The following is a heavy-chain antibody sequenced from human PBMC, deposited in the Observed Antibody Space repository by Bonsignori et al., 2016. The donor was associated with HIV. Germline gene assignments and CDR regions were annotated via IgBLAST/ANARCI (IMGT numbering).Heavy chain of an antibody. J-gene: IGHJ5*02. V-gene: IGHV4-34*01. Sequence: QVHLQQCGAGLLRPSETLSLTCTVYGGSFNGYYWSWIRQVPGKGLEWIEEINHSGRANYNPSLKSRVTISVDTSKHHFSLNLTSVTAADTATYYCARLTGPIVGVPTAVNWFDPWGPGTLGHRLL. D-gene: IGHD2-2*01. CDR3: ARLTGPIVGVPTAVNWFDP. CDR2: INHSGRA. CDR1: GGSFNGYY.